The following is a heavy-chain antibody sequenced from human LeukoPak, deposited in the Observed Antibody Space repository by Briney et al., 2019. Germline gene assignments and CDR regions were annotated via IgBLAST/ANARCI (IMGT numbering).Heavy chain of an antibody. Sequence: GASVKVSCKASGGTFNSYAISWVRQAPGQGLEWMGGIIPFFGTAIYAQKFQDRVTITAEDSTSTAYMELRSLRSEDTAVYYCARDVRHRYCSSATCYRGWFDPWGQGTLVTVSS. CDR1: GGTFNSYA. D-gene: IGHD2-2*01. J-gene: IGHJ5*02. V-gene: IGHV1-69*13. CDR3: ARDVRHRYCSSATCYRGWFDP. CDR2: IIPFFGTA.